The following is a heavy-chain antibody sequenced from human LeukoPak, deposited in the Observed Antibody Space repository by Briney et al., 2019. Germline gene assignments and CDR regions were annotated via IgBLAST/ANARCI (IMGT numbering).Heavy chain of an antibody. J-gene: IGHJ4*02. CDR3: ARGVSVDY. D-gene: IGHD3-3*01. Sequence: SETLSLTCTVSGDSVSNYFWTWIRQPAGKGLEWIGRIYSTGSTNYNPSLKSRVTMSVDTSKNQFSLKLTSVTAADTAVYYCARGVSVDYWGQGTRVTVSS. CDR2: IYSTGST. CDR1: GDSVSNYF. V-gene: IGHV4-4*07.